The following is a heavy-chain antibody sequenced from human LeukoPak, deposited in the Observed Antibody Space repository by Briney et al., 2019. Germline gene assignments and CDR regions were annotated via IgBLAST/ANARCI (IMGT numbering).Heavy chain of an antibody. V-gene: IGHV4-34*01. CDR2: INHSGST. J-gene: IGHJ4*02. D-gene: IGHD3-3*01. CDR1: GGSFSGYY. Sequence: SETLSLTCAVYGGSFSGYYWSWIRQPPGKGLEWIGEINHSGSTNYNPSLKSRLTISVDTSKNQFSLRLSSVTAADTAVYYCARCGATRITIFGVVDRAPYYFDYWGQGTLVTVSS. CDR3: ARCGATRITIFGVVDRAPYYFDY.